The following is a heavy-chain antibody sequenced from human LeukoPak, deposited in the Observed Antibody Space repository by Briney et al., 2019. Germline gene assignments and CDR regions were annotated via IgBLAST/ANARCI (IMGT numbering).Heavy chain of an antibody. CDR3: AVYYYDSSGYYSDY. V-gene: IGHV1-69*13. D-gene: IGHD3-22*01. J-gene: IGHJ4*02. Sequence: GASVKVSCKASGGTFSSYAISWVRQAPGQGLEWMGGIIPIFGTANYAQKFQGRVTITADESTSTAYMELSSLRSEDTAVYYCAVYYYDSSGYYSDYWGQGTLVTVSS. CDR2: IIPIFGTA. CDR1: GGTFSSYA.